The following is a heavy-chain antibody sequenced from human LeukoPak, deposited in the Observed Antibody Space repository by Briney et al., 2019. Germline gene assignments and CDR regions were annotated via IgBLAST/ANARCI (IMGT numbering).Heavy chain of an antibody. CDR2: ISGSGAAT. CDR3: AREGPRGNSQFDY. J-gene: IGHJ4*02. CDR1: GFTFSSYA. D-gene: IGHD2/OR15-2a*01. Sequence: GGSLRLSCAASGFTFSSYAMSWVRQAPGRGLEWVSSISGSGAATYYADSVKGRFTISRDNSKNTLYLQMNSLRAEDTAIYYCAREGPRGNSQFDYWGQGTLVTVSS. V-gene: IGHV3-23*01.